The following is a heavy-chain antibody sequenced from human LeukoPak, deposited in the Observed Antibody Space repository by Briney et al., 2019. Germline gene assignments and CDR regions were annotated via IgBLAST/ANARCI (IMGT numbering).Heavy chain of an antibody. V-gene: IGHV3-21*01. CDR1: GFTFSSYS. CDR3: ARDGHGDYFDY. D-gene: IGHD4-17*01. Sequence: GGSLRLSCAASGFTFSSYSMNWVRQAPGKGLEWVSSISSSSSYICYADSVKGRFTISRDNAKNSLYLQMNSLRAEDTAVYYCARDGHGDYFDYWGQGTLVTVSS. J-gene: IGHJ4*02. CDR2: ISSSSSYI.